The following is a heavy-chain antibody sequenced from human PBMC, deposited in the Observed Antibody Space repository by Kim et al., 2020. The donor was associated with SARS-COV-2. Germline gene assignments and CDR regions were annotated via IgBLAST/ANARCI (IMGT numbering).Heavy chain of an antibody. J-gene: IGHJ4*02. CDR1: GGSFSGYY. V-gene: IGHV4-34*01. D-gene: IGHD6-13*01. Sequence: SETLSLTCAVYGGSFSGYYWSWIRQPPGKGLEWIGEINHSGSTNYNPSLKSRVTISVDTSKNQFSLKLSSVTAADTAVYYCARGGFHLWGSSWGDYWGQG. CDR3: ARGGFHLWGSSWGDY. CDR2: INHSGST.